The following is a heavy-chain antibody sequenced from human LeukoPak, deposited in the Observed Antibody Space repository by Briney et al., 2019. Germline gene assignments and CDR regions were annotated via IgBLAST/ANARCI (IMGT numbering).Heavy chain of an antibody. V-gene: IGHV4-30-2*01. CDR3: ARLGRYDYFIDY. CDR1: GGSISSAGYS. CDR2: IYHSGST. J-gene: IGHJ4*02. Sequence: SETLSLTCAVSGGSISSAGYSWRWIRQPPGKGLEWIGYIYHSGSTYYNSSLKSRVTISVDRSKNQFSLKLTSVTAADTAVYYCARLGRYDYFIDYWGQGTLVTVSS. D-gene: IGHD3-16*01.